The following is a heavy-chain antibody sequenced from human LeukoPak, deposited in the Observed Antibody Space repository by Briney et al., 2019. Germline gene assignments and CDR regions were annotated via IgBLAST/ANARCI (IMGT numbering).Heavy chain of an antibody. V-gene: IGHV1-69*02. Sequence: GASVKVSCKASGGTFSSYTISWVRQAPGQGLEWMGRIIPILGIANYAQKFQGRVTITADKSTSTAYMELSSLRSEDTAVYYCARSEVGGRWLQSGAHYWGQGTLVTVSS. CDR3: ARSEVGGRWLQSGAHY. CDR1: GGTFSSYT. CDR2: IIPILGIA. D-gene: IGHD5-24*01. J-gene: IGHJ4*02.